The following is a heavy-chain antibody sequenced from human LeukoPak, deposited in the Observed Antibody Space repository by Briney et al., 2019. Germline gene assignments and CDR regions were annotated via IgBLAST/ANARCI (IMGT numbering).Heavy chain of an antibody. CDR3: ARRTYSGHYYYYYYMDV. V-gene: IGHV5-51*01. Sequence: GESLKISCKGSGYSFTSYWIGWVRQMPGKGLEWMGIIYPGDSDTRYSPSFQGQVTISADKSISTAYLQWSSLKASDTAMYYCARRTYSGHYYYYYYMDVWGKGTTVTVSS. CDR1: GYSFTSYW. CDR2: IYPGDSDT. D-gene: IGHD6-13*01. J-gene: IGHJ6*03.